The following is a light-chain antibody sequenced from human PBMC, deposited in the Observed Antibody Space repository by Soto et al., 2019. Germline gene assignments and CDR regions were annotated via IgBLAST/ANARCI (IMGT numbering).Light chain of an antibody. V-gene: IGKV3-11*01. CDR2: GAF. CDR1: QSVITN. CDR3: QQRGIWPPIT. Sequence: EIVMTQSPATLSVSPGERATLSCRASQSVITNLAWYQQKPGQAPRLLIYGAFNRATGIPARFSGSGSGTDFTLTITSLEPEDFAVYYCQQRGIWPPITFGQGTRLEIK. J-gene: IGKJ5*01.